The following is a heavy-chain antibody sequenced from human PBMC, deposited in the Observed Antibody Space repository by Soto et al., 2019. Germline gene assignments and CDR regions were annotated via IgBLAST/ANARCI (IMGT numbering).Heavy chain of an antibody. D-gene: IGHD5-12*01. CDR2: IYYSGST. Sequence: SETLSLTCTVSGGSISSSSYYWGWIRQPPGKGLEWIGSIYYSGSTYYNPSLKSRVTISVDTSKNQFSLKLSSVTAADTAVYYCARHVSGYDVPYYFDYWGQGTLVTVSS. CDR3: ARHVSGYDVPYYFDY. CDR1: GGSISSSSYY. J-gene: IGHJ4*02. V-gene: IGHV4-39*01.